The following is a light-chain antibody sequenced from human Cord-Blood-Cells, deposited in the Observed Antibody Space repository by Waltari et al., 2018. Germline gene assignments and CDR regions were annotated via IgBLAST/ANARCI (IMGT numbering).Light chain of an antibody. CDR3: QSYDSSLGGSV. Sequence: QSVLTQPPSVSGAPGQRVTISCTGSSSNIGAGYDVHWYQQLPGTAPKLLIYGNSNRPSWVPDRFSGSKSGASASLASTGLQAEDEADYYCQSYDSSLGGSVFGGGTELTVL. V-gene: IGLV1-40*01. CDR2: GNS. CDR1: SSNIGAGYD. J-gene: IGLJ2*01.